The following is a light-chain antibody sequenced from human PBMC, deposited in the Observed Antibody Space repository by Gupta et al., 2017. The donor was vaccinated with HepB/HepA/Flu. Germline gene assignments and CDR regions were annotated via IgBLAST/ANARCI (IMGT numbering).Light chain of an antibody. Sequence: DIQMTQSPSTLSASVGDRVTITCRASQSISNWLAWYQQKPGKAPKLLIYKASSLQSGVPSRFGGSGFGKQFTLTISSRQPDDFASYYCQQHNIYSPWTLGQGTKVEIK. J-gene: IGKJ1*01. CDR3: QQHNIYSPWT. V-gene: IGKV1-5*03. CDR2: KAS. CDR1: QSISNW.